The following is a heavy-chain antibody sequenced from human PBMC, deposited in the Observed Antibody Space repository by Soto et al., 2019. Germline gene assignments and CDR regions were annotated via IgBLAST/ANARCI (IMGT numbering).Heavy chain of an antibody. Sequence: QVQLQQWGPGLVKPSETLSLTCAVDSGPLTGYYWTWIRQSPGKGLEWIGEMNHSGNTDYNPSLTSPVSISIDTSNNQLSLSLSSVTAADTAEYFCARGVATRRRPRAMDVWGQGTTVVVSS. V-gene: IGHV4-34*01. CDR1: SGPLTGYY. CDR2: MNHSGNT. D-gene: IGHD6-6*01. CDR3: ARGVATRRRPRAMDV. J-gene: IGHJ6*02.